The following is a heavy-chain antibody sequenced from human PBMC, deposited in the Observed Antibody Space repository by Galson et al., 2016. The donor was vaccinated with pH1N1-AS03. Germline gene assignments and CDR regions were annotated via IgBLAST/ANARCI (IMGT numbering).Heavy chain of an antibody. D-gene: IGHD6-19*01. CDR1: GFSVRANA. J-gene: IGHJ4*02. Sequence: SLRLSCAASGFSVRANAMSWVRQTPGKGLEWVASLDGGGDGTQYAGAVRGRFTISRDTSENTVYLQMNSLRAEDTAVYYCAKWASGYSSGGYYFDYRGQGTLVTVSS. CDR3: AKWASGYSSGGYYFDY. CDR2: LDGGGDGT. V-gene: IGHV3-23*01.